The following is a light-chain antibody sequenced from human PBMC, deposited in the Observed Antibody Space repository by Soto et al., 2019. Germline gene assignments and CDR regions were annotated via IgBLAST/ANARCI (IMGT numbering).Light chain of an antibody. Sequence: VMTQSLASLYVSPGERVTLSCRAIQNIRNNVACYQQKPGQSPRLLISGASTREAGVPGRFSGSGSGTEFTLIISSVQSEDFAIYYCQQYNNWPPWTFGRGTKG. CDR2: GAS. CDR3: QQYNNWPPWT. J-gene: IGKJ1*01. CDR1: QNIRNN. V-gene: IGKV3-15*01.